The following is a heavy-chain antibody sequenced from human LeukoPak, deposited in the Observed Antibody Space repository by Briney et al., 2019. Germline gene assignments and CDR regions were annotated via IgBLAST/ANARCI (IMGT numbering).Heavy chain of an antibody. J-gene: IGHJ4*02. D-gene: IGHD2-15*01. CDR1: GFTFSSYA. V-gene: IGHV3-23*01. CDR2: ISGSGGST. CDR3: ARTSPGYCSGGSCYGGY. Sequence: GGSLRLSCAASGFTFSSYAMSWVRQAPGKGLEWVSNISGSGGSTYYADSVKGRFTISRDNAKNSLYLQMNSLRAEDTAVYYCARTSPGYCSGGSCYGGYWGQGTLVTVSS.